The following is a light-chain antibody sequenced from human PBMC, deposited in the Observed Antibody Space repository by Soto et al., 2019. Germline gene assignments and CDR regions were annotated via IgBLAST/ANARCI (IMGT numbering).Light chain of an antibody. CDR2: EVN. CDR3: SSYTSSSTFYV. Sequence: QSALTQPASVSGSPGQSITISCTGTSSDVGGFNYVSWYQQHPGKAPKLMIYEVNNRPSGVSNRFSGSKSGNTASLTISGLQAEDEADYYCSSYTSSSTFYVLGSGTKVTVL. V-gene: IGLV2-14*01. CDR1: SSDVGGFNY. J-gene: IGLJ1*01.